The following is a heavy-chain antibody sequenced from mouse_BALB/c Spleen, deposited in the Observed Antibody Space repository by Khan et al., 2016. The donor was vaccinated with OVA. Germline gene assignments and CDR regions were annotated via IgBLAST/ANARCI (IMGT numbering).Heavy chain of an antibody. Sequence: VELVESGAELVRPGVSLKLSCKGSGYTFTDYAMHWVKQSHAKSLEWSGVISSYNGVPDYNQKFKGKATMTVDRSSSTAYMELARLTSEDPDIYYYAGGAKFAYWGQGTLVTVSA. CDR2: ISSYNGVP. V-gene: IGHV1S137*01. CDR1: GYTFTDYA. CDR3: AGGAKFAY. J-gene: IGHJ3*01.